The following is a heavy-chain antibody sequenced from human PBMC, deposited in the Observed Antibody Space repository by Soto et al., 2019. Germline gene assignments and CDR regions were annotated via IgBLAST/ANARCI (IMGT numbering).Heavy chain of an antibody. CDR3: AGGDYYDTSGPFSDAFDI. V-gene: IGHV3-7*04. Sequence: PGGSLRLSCAASGFTFSTYWMSWVRQAPGKGLEWVANIKPDGSEKWYVDSVKGRFTISRDNAKNSLYLQMNSLRAEDTAVYYCAGGDYYDTSGPFSDAFDIWGQGTMVTVSS. J-gene: IGHJ3*02. D-gene: IGHD3-22*01. CDR2: IKPDGSEK. CDR1: GFTFSTYW.